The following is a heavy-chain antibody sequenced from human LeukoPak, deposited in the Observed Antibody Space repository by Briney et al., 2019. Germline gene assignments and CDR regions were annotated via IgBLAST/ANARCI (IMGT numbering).Heavy chain of an antibody. CDR2: ISGSGGST. CDR3: ARVKEMATIFDY. D-gene: IGHD5-12*01. V-gene: IGHV3-23*01. Sequence: PGGSLRLSCAASGFTFSSYAMSWVRQAPGKGLEWVSAISGSGGSTYYADSVKGRFTISRDNSKNTLYLQMNSLRAEDTAVYYCARVKEMATIFDYWGQGTLVTVSS. J-gene: IGHJ4*02. CDR1: GFTFSSYA.